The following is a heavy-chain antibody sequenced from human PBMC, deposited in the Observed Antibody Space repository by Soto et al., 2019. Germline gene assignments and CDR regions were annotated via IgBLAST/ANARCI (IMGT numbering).Heavy chain of an antibody. J-gene: IGHJ4*01. CDR3: ATGEQYSGRISDY. D-gene: IGHD1-26*01. CDR1: GDSVSSNSAG. CDR2: TYYRSKWYY. Sequence: SHTPSLTCAITGDSVSSNSAGWSWVMQSPSRGLEWLGRTYYRSKWYYEYAESVRGRITINPDTSKNQYSLQLNSVTPEDTAVYSSATGEQYSGRISDYWGHGNRVSVSS. V-gene: IGHV6-1*01.